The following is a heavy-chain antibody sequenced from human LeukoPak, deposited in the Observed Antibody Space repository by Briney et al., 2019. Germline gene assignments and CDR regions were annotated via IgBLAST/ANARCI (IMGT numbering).Heavy chain of an antibody. CDR2: IYPGDSDT. J-gene: IGHJ5*02. V-gene: IGHV5-51*01. CDR1: GYSFTSYC. CDR3: ARLEAAAGTWASWFDP. D-gene: IGHD6-13*01. Sequence: GESLKISCKGSGYSFTSYCIGWVRQMPGKGLEWMGIIYPGDSDTRYSPSFQGQVTISADKSISTAYLQWSSLKASDTAMYYCARLEAAAGTWASWFDPWGQGTLVTVSS.